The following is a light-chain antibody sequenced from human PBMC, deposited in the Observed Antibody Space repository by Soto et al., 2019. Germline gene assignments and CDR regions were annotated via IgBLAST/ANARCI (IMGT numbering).Light chain of an antibody. V-gene: IGLV2-14*01. CDR1: SSDVGDYNY. J-gene: IGLJ1*01. Sequence: QSALTQPASVSGSPGQSITISCTGTSSDVGDYNYVSWYLQYPGKAPKLMIYEVSNRPSGVSNRFSGSKSGNTASLTISGLQAEDEADYYCSSYTSSGTDVFGTGTKVTVL. CDR2: EVS. CDR3: SSYTSSGTDV.